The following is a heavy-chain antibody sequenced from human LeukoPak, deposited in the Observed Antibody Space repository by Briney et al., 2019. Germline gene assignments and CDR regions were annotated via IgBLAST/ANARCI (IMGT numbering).Heavy chain of an antibody. V-gene: IGHV6-1*01. D-gene: IGHD1-7*01. CDR2: TYYRSKWYN. CDR1: GDSVSSNSAA. CDR3: ARENWNYSHTRIPPLDY. J-gene: IGHJ4*02. Sequence: SQNLSLTCAISGDSVSSNSAAWNWIRQSPSRGLEWLGRTYYRSKWYNDYAVSVKSRITINPDTSKNQFSLQLNSVTPEDTAVYYCARENWNYSHTRIPPLDYWGQGTLVTVSS.